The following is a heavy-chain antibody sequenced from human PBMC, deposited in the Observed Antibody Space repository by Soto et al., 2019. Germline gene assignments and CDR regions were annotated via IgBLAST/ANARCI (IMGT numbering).Heavy chain of an antibody. J-gene: IGHJ4*02. V-gene: IGHV3-23*01. CDR1: GFTFRNYA. D-gene: IGHD3-22*01. CDR2: ITGGASDT. Sequence: GSLRLSCAASGFTFRNYAMSWVRQAPARGLEWFSAITGGASDTYYADSVRGRFTISGDNSNNMLYLQMNSLGAEDTAVYYCVKGSADSRPYYFDYWGQGTLVTVSS. CDR3: VKGSADSRPYYFDY.